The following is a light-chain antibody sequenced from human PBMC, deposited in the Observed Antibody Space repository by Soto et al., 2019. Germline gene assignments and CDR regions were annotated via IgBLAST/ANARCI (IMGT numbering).Light chain of an antibody. V-gene: IGKV3-20*01. Sequence: EVVLTQSPGTPSLSPGERATLSCRASQSVSNNYLAWYQQKPGQSPTLLIFGYSDRATGIPDRFSGSGSGTDFTLTISSLEPEDFAVYYCQQYGSSPPYTFGQGTKLEIK. J-gene: IGKJ2*01. CDR2: GYS. CDR1: QSVSNNY. CDR3: QQYGSSPPYT.